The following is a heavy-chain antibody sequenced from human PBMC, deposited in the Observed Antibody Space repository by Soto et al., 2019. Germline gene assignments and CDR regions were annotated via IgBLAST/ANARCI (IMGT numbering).Heavy chain of an antibody. CDR1: GLTFSSSW. V-gene: IGHV3-74*01. D-gene: IGHD5-12*01. Sequence: GGSLRLSCEASGLTFSSSWMHWVRQAPGKGLVWVSRISIGGSETYYADSVKGRFTISRDNARNTLYLQMESLRAEDTAVYFCVRGYTGYGNFDYWGQGTLVTVSS. CDR3: VRGYTGYGNFDY. J-gene: IGHJ4*02. CDR2: ISIGGSET.